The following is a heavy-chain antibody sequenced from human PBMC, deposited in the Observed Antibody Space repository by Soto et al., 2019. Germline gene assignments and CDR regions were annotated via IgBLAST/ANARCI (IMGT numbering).Heavy chain of an antibody. CDR3: ARARGIAAAGTYYYYMDV. CDR2: MNPNSGKT. CDR1: GYTFTSYD. Sequence: ASVKVSCKASGYTFTSYDINWVRQATGQGLEWMGWMNPNSGKTGYAQKFQGRVTMTRNTSITTAYMELSSMRSEDTAVYYCARARGIAAAGTYYYYMDVWGKGTTVTVSS. J-gene: IGHJ6*03. D-gene: IGHD6-13*01. V-gene: IGHV1-8*01.